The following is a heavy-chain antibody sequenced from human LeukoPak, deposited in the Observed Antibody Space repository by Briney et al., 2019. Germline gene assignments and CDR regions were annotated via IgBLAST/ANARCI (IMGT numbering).Heavy chain of an antibody. CDR2: ISAYNGNT. Sequence: ASVKVSCKASRYTFTSYGISWVRQAPGQGLEWMGWISAYNGNTNYAQKLQGRVTMTTDTSTSTAYMELRSLRSDDTAVYYCARGESGYSYGPLDYWGQGTLVTVSS. J-gene: IGHJ4*02. D-gene: IGHD5-18*01. CDR3: ARGESGYSYGPLDY. V-gene: IGHV1-18*04. CDR1: RYTFTSYG.